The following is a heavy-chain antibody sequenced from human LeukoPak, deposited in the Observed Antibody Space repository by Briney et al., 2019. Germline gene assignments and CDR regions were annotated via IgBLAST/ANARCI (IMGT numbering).Heavy chain of an antibody. CDR3: ASLPMIVVVPDAFDI. J-gene: IGHJ3*02. CDR2: ISSSGSTI. V-gene: IGHV3-11*01. Sequence: GGSLRLSCAASGFTFSDYYMSWIRQAPGKGLEWVSYISSSGSTIYYADSVKGRFTISRDNAKNSLYLQMNSLRAEDTAVYYCASLPMIVVVPDAFDIWGQGTMVTVSS. D-gene: IGHD3-22*01. CDR1: GFTFSDYY.